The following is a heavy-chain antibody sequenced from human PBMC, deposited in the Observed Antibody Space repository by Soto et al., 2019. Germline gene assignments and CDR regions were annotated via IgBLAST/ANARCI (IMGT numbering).Heavy chain of an antibody. CDR1: GFTFSSYA. CDR3: ANCVGVDFWSGYHDY. CDR2: ISGSGGST. V-gene: IGHV3-23*01. Sequence: EVQLLESGGGLVQPGGSLRLSCAASGFTFSSYAMSWVRQAAGKGLEWVSAISGSGGSTYYADSVKGRFTISRDNSKNTLYLQMNSLRAEDTAVYYCANCVGVDFWSGYHDYWGQGTLVTVSS. D-gene: IGHD3-3*01. J-gene: IGHJ4*02.